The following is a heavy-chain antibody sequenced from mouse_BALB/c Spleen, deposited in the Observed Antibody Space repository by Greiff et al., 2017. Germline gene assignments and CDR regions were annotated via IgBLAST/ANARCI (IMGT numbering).Heavy chain of an antibody. V-gene: IGHV14-1*02. CDR3: ARFSTMTTVY. D-gene: IGHD2-4*01. CDR1: GFNITDYY. J-gene: IGHJ2*01. Sequence: EVQLQQSGAELVRPGALVKLSCKASGFNITDYYMHWVKQRPEQGLEWIGWIDPENGNTIYDPKFPGKASITADTSSNTAYLQLSSLTSEDTAVYYCARFSTMTTVYWGQGTTLTVSS. CDR2: IDPENGNT.